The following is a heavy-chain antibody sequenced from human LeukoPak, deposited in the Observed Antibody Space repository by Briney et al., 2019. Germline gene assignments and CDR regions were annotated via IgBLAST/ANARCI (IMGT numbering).Heavy chain of an antibody. J-gene: IGHJ4*02. D-gene: IGHD6-19*01. CDR1: GGSVSSGTYY. V-gene: IGHV4-61*01. CDR3: ARVKFNSGWYSYFDS. CDR2: IHYSGNT. Sequence: PSETLSLTCSVSGGSVSSGTYYWSWIRQPPGKGLEWIGYIHYSGNTNYNPSLKSRVTISVDTSKNQFSLKLSSVTAADTATYYCARVKFNSGWYSYFDSWGQGTLVTVSS.